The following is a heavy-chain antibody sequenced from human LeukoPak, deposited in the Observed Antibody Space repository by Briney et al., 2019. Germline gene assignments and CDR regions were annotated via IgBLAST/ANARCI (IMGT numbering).Heavy chain of an antibody. V-gene: IGHV1-69*01. CDR3: ARGLPVVPAAIPRGYYYYYGMDV. CDR1: GGTFSSYA. Sequence: SVTVSCKASGGTFSSYAISWVRQAPGQGLEWMGGIIPIFGTANYAQKFQGRVTITADESTSTAYMELSSLRSEDTAVYYCARGLPVVPAAIPRGYYYYYGMDVWGKGTTVTVSS. J-gene: IGHJ6*04. D-gene: IGHD2-2*01. CDR2: IIPIFGTA.